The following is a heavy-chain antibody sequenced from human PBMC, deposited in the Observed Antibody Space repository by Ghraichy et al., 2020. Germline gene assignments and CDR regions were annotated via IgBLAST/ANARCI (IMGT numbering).Heavy chain of an antibody. V-gene: IGHV4-31*03. CDR3: ARSAPNNWFDP. CDR1: GGSISSSDYY. J-gene: IGHJ5*02. Sequence: SQTLSLTCTVSGGSISSSDYYWSWIRQHPGKGLEWIGYIYYSGDTYYNPSLKSRATISVDTSKNQFTLKLTSVTAADTAVYCCARSAPNNWFDPWGQGTLVSVSS. CDR2: IYYSGDT.